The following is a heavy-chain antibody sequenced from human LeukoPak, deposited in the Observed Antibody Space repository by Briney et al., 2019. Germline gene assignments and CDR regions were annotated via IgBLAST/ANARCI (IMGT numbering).Heavy chain of an antibody. D-gene: IGHD3-3*01. Sequence: PSETLSLTCAVYGGSFSGYYWSWIRQPPGKGLEWIGEINHSGSTNYNPSFKSRVTISVDTSKNQFSLKLSSVTAADTAVYYCARETYYDFWSGYYSPYYYYMDVWGKGTTVTVSS. CDR1: GGSFSGYY. CDR2: INHSGST. CDR3: ARETYYDFWSGYYSPYYYYMDV. V-gene: IGHV4-34*01. J-gene: IGHJ6*03.